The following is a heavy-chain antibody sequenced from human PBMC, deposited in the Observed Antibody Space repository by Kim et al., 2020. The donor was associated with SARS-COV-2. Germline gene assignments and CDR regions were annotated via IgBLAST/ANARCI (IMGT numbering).Heavy chain of an antibody. Sequence: ASVKVSCKASGYTFTSYGISWVRQAPGQGLEWMGWISAYNGNTNYAQKLQGRVTMTTDTSTSTAYMELRSLRSDDTAVYYCARGGPMVRGVIVRAFDIWGQGTMVTVSS. D-gene: IGHD3-10*01. J-gene: IGHJ3*02. CDR3: ARGGPMVRGVIVRAFDI. V-gene: IGHV1-18*04. CDR1: GYTFTSYG. CDR2: ISAYNGNT.